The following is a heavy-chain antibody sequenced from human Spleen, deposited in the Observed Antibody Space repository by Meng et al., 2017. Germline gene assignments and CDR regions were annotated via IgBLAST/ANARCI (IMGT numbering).Heavy chain of an antibody. D-gene: IGHD2-8*01. J-gene: IGHJ4*02. CDR1: GGTFSSYT. CDR2: IIPILGIA. CDR3: ARDYLGYCTL. V-gene: IGHV1-69*08. Sequence: DQLVQSGSEFKKPGSSLKVACKASGGTFSSYTISWVRQAPGQGLEWMGRIIPILGIANYAQKFQGRVTITADKSTSTAYMELSSLRSEDTAVYYCARDYLGYCTLWGQGTLVTVSS.